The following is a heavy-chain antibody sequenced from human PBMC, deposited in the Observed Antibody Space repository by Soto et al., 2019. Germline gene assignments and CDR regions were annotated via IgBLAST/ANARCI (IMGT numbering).Heavy chain of an antibody. J-gene: IGHJ6*03. CDR2: INHSGST. V-gene: IGHV4-34*01. D-gene: IGHD2-2*01. CDR1: GGSFSGYY. Sequence: QVQLQQWGAGLLKPSETLSLTCAVYGGSFSGYYWSWIRQPPGKGLEWIGEINHSGSTNYNPSLKSRVTISVDTSKNQFSLKLSSVTAADTAVYYCARKPSTYYYYYMDVWGKGTTVTVSS. CDR3: ARKPSTYYYYYMDV.